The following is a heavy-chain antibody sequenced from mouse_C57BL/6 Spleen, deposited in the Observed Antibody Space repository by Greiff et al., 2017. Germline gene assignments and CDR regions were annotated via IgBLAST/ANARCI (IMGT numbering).Heavy chain of an antibody. D-gene: IGHD1-1*01. J-gene: IGHJ2*01. V-gene: IGHV1-22*01. CDR3: AREDYGSSYYFDY. Sequence: VQLQQSGPELVKPGASVKMSCKASGYTFTDYNMHWVKQSHGKSLEWIGYINPNNGGTSYNQKFQGKATLTVNKSSSTAYMELRSLTSEDSAVYYCAREDYGSSYYFDYWGQGTTLTVSS. CDR2: INPNNGGT. CDR1: GYTFTDYN.